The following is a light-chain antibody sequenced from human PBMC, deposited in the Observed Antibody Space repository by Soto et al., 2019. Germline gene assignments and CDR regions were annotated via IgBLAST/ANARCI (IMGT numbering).Light chain of an antibody. CDR3: AAWDDSLSGVV. Sequence: QSVLTQPPSASGTPGQRVTISCSGSSSNLGSNFVFWYQQLPGAAPKLLISRSNERPSGVPARFSGSKSGTSASLAISGLRSEDEADYHCAAWDDSLSGVVFGGGTKLTVL. V-gene: IGLV1-47*01. CDR2: RSN. J-gene: IGLJ3*02. CDR1: SSNLGSNF.